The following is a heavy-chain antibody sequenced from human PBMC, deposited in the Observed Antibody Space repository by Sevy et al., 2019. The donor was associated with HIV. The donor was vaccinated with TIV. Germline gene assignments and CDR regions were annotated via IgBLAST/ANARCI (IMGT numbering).Heavy chain of an antibody. CDR1: GGSISSGSYY. J-gene: IGHJ6*02. D-gene: IGHD3-10*01. CDR2: IYTSGST. Sequence: SETLSLTCTVSGGSISSGSYYWSWIRQRAGKGLEWTWRIYTSGSTNYNPSLKSRVTMSVDTSKNQFSLKLSSVTAADTAVYYSARDRGVGAYGMDVWGQGTTVTVSS. CDR3: ARDRGVGAYGMDV. V-gene: IGHV4-61*02.